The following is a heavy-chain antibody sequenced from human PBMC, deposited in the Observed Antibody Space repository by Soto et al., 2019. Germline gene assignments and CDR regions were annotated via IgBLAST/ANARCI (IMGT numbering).Heavy chain of an antibody. V-gene: IGHV3-21*01. CDR1: GFNFSSYS. J-gene: IGHJ3*02. CDR3: ARTRTTSAYDAFDI. D-gene: IGHD1-7*01. CDR2: ISSSSSYI. Sequence: EVQLVESGGGLVKPGGSLRLSCAASGFNFSSYSMNWVRQAPGKGLEWVSSISSSSSYIYYADSVKGRFTISRDNAKRSLYLQMNSLRAEDTAMYYCARTRTTSAYDAFDIWGQGTMVTVSS.